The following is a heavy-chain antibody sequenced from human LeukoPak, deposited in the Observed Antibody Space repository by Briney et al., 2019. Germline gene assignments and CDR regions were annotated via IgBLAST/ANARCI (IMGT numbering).Heavy chain of an antibody. CDR1: GYTFTSYD. V-gene: IGHV1-8*01. D-gene: IGHD3-3*01. CDR2: MNPNSGNT. J-gene: IGHJ5*02. Sequence: VASVKVSCKASGYTFTSYDINWVRQATGQGLEWMGWMNPNSGNTGYAQKFQGRVTMTRNTSISTAYMELSSLRSEDTAVYYCARVAQVRYDFWSGYYPNWFDPWGQGTLVTVSS. CDR3: ARVAQVRYDFWSGYYPNWFDP.